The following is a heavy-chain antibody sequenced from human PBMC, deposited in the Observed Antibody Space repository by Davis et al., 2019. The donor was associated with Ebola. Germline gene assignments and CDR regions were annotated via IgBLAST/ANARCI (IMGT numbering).Heavy chain of an antibody. CDR1: AITFSSSA. CDR3: AREFGELPLGD. CDR2: ISGSGGNT. V-gene: IGHV3-23*01. Sequence: GESLKISCADSAITFSSSAMTWVRQAPGKGLEWVSVISGSGGNTYSADFVKGRFTISGDNSKNTLYLQMNSLRAEDTAVYYCAREFGELPLGDWGQGTLVTVSS. D-gene: IGHD3-10*01. J-gene: IGHJ4*02.